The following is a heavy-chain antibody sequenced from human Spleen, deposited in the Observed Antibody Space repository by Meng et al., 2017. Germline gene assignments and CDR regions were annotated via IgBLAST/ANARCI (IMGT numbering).Heavy chain of an antibody. Sequence: GEIGAEVKKPGASVKVSCKASGYTFPGYYMHWVRQAPGQGLEWMGRINPNSGGTNYAQRFQGRVTMTGDTSISTAYMELSGLRSDDTAMYYCARDEDISAAGKLFGDYWGQGTLVTVSS. CDR3: ARDEDISAAGKLFGDY. D-gene: IGHD6-13*01. CDR1: GYTFPGYY. J-gene: IGHJ4*02. V-gene: IGHV1-2*06. CDR2: INPNSGGT.